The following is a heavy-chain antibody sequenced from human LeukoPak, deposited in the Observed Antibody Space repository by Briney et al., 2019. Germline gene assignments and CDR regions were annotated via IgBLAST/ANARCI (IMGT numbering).Heavy chain of an antibody. J-gene: IGHJ5*02. CDR2: IYHSGST. CDR1: GGSISSGGHS. CDR3: ARRAHYYDSSGLVNWFDP. Sequence: SETLSLTCAVSGGSISSGGHSWSWIRQPPGKGLEWIGYIYHSGSTYYNPSLKSRVTISVDTSKNQFSLKLSSVTAADTAVYYCARRAHYYDSSGLVNWFDPWGQGTLVTVSS. D-gene: IGHD3-22*01. V-gene: IGHV4-30-2*01.